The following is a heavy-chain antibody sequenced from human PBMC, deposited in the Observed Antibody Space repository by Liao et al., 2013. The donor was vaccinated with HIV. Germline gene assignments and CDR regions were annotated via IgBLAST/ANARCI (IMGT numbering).Heavy chain of an antibody. V-gene: IGHV4-34*01. CDR2: INHSGST. CDR1: GGSFSGYY. Sequence: QLQVQESGPGLVKPSETLSLTCAVYGGSFSGYYWSWIRQPPGKGLEWIGEINHSGSTNYNPSLKSRVTISIDTSKNQFSLKVSSVTAADTAVYYCARGRVIDYWGQGTLVTVYS. J-gene: IGHJ4*02. CDR3: ARGRVIDY.